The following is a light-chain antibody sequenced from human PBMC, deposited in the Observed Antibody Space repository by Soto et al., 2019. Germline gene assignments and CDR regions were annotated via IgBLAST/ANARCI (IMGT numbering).Light chain of an antibody. CDR3: SSYISGSTLVV. CDR2: EVS. CDR1: SSDVGGYNY. V-gene: IGLV2-14*01. Sequence: QSALTQPASVSGSPGQSITISCTGTSSDVGGYNYVSWYQQHPDKAPKLMIYEVSNRPSGVSNRFSGSKSGNTASLTISGLQAEDEADYYCSSYISGSTLVVFGGGTKVTVL. J-gene: IGLJ2*01.